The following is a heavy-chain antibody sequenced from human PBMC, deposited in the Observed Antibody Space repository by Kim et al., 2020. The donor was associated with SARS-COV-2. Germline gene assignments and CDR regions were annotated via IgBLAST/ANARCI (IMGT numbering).Heavy chain of an antibody. CDR1: GGTFSSYA. CDR2: IIPIFGTA. J-gene: IGHJ6*02. Sequence: SVKVSCKASGGTFSSYAISWVRQAPGQGLEWMGGIIPIFGTANYAQKFQGRVTITADESTSTAYMELSSLRSEDTAVYYCARGRYSSSWRDYYYYYGMDVWGQGTTVTVSS. D-gene: IGHD6-13*01. CDR3: ARGRYSSSWRDYYYYYGMDV. V-gene: IGHV1-69*13.